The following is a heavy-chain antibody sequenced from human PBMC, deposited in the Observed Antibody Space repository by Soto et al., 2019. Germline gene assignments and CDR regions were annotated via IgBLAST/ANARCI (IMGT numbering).Heavy chain of an antibody. D-gene: IGHD6-19*01. V-gene: IGHV4-31*03. CDR1: GGSISSGGYY. CDR3: VAGQYFFDY. J-gene: IGHJ4*02. Sequence: PSETLSLTCTVSGGSISSGGYYWSWIRQHPGKGLEWIGSIYHSGTTYYNPSLKSRVTISVDTSKNQFSLKVSSVTAADTAVYYCVAGQYFFDYCGQGTLVTVSS. CDR2: IYHSGTT.